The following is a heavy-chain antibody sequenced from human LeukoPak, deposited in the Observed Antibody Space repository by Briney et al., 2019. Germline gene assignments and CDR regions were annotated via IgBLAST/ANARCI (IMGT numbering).Heavy chain of an antibody. Sequence: ASVKVSCKASGYTFTGYYMHWVRQAPGQGLEWMGWINPNSGGTNYAQKFQDRVTMARDTSISTAYMELSRLRSDDTAVYYCARAYCGGDCFSRPVFDYWGQGTLVTVSS. CDR1: GYTFTGYY. CDR3: ARAYCGGDCFSRPVFDY. CDR2: INPNSGGT. V-gene: IGHV1-2*02. D-gene: IGHD2-21*02. J-gene: IGHJ4*02.